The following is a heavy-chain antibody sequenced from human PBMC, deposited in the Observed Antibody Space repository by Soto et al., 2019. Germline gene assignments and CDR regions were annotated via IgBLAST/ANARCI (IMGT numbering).Heavy chain of an antibody. CDR2: IYYSGST. J-gene: IGHJ4*02. D-gene: IGHD1-26*01. CDR3: ARDQNGSPHFDY. CDR1: GGSISSYY. Sequence: SETRSLTCTVSGGSISSYYWSWIRQPPGKGLEWIGYIYYSGSTNYNPSLKSRVTISVDTSKNQFSLKLSSVTAADTAVYYCARDQNGSPHFDYWGQGTLVTVSS. V-gene: IGHV4-59*01.